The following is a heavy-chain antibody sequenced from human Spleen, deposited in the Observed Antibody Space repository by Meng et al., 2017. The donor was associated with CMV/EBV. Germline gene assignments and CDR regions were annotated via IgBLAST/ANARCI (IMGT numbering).Heavy chain of an antibody. CDR3: AKGYDFWSGYLEY. CDR2: ISGSASGT. D-gene: IGHD3-3*01. CDR1: GFSFSGYA. Sequence: SLKISCTASGFSFSGYAMSWVRQAPGKGLEWVSGISGSASGTFYADSVKGCFTMSRDNSKNTLYLQMNSLRAEDTAVYYCAKGYDFWSGYLEYWGQGTLVTVSS. V-gene: IGHV3-23*01. J-gene: IGHJ4*02.